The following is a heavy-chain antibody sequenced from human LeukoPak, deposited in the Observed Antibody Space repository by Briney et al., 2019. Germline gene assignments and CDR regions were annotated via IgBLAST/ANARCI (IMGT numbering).Heavy chain of an antibody. CDR3: ARERSSGWNDC. J-gene: IGHJ4*02. D-gene: IGHD6-19*01. Sequence: GGSLRLSCAASGFIFSNYWMTWVRQAPGKGLEWVANIKQDGSEKHYGDSVKGRFTISRDNAKNSLYLEMNSLRAEDTAVYYCARERSSGWNDCWGQGTLVTVSS. V-gene: IGHV3-7*01. CDR2: IKQDGSEK. CDR1: GFIFSNYW.